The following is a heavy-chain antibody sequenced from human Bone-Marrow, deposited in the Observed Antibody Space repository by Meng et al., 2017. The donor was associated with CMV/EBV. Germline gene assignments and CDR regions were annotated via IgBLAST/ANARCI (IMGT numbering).Heavy chain of an antibody. CDR1: GGPISDSRYY. CDR2: IFYTGAT. Sequence: SETLSLTCSVSGGPISDSRYYWGWKRQSPEKGLEWIGNIFYTGATHYNPSLKSRITIYIDTSRHQFFLKMASLTATDTGVYYCGKGQWLRGYYFDYWGQGTMVTVSS. CDR3: GKGQWLRGYYFDY. D-gene: IGHD6-19*01. V-gene: IGHV4-39*01. J-gene: IGHJ4*02.